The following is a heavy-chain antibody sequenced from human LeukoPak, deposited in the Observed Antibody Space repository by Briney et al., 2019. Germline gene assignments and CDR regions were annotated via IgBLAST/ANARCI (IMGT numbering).Heavy chain of an antibody. Sequence: SQTLSLTCTVSGGSISSGGYYWSWIRQPPGKGLEWIGYIYHSGCTYYNPSLKSRVTISVDRSKNQFSLKLSSVTAADTAVYYCARTRGVIGALDAFDIWGQGTMVTVSS. CDR1: GGSISSGGYY. CDR2: IYHSGCT. J-gene: IGHJ3*02. CDR3: ARTRGVIGALDAFDI. D-gene: IGHD3-10*01. V-gene: IGHV4-30-2*01.